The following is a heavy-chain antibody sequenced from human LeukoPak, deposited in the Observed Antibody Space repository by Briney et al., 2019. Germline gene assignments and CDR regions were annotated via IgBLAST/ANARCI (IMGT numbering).Heavy chain of an antibody. CDR2: IIPIFGTT. J-gene: IGHJ4*02. V-gene: IGHV1-69*13. CDR3: ARAPSVTAPGDSDIVIIPAALDY. Sequence: ASVKVSCKAAGDTFIKYSISWVRQAPGQGLEWMGGIIPIFGTTHYAETFRGRVTISADDSTRTVYLELSSLRSDDTAVYFCARAPSVTAPGDSDIVIIPAALDYWGQGTRVTVSS. D-gene: IGHD2-2*01. CDR1: GDTFIKYS.